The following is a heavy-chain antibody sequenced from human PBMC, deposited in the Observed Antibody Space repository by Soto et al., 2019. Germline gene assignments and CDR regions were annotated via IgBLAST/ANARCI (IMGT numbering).Heavy chain of an antibody. Sequence: PSETLSLTCAVSGGSISIRSYYWVWIRQPPGKGLEWIGTIYYSGTTYYNPSLKSRVTISVATSKNQFSLKLTSVTAADTAVYYCARDLTGYAYFDYWGHGTLVTVSS. V-gene: IGHV4-39*02. CDR3: ARDLTGYAYFDY. CDR2: IYYSGTT. D-gene: IGHD3-9*01. CDR1: GGSISIRSYY. J-gene: IGHJ4*01.